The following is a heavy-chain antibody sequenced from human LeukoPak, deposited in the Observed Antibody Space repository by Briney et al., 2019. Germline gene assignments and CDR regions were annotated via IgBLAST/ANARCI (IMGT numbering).Heavy chain of an antibody. CDR1: GSTFTGYN. V-gene: IGHV1-2*02. CDR2: INPYNGGT. CDR3: ARLYCSSSSCHGFDD. Sequence: ASVKLSCKASGSTFTGYNMHLVRQAPGQGLEWMGWINPYNGGTNYAQKCQGTVTMTRDTSISPAYMELSRLKSDDTAVYYCARLYCSSSSCHGFDDWGQGTLVTVSS. D-gene: IGHD2-2*01. J-gene: IGHJ4*02.